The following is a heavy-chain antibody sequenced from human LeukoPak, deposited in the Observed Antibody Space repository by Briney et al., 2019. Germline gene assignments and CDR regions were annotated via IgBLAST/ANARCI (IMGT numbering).Heavy chain of an antibody. CDR3: ARVVPPTDYGSGSYFWDPYYFDY. Sequence: GGSLRLSCAASGFTFSSYGMSWVRPAPGKGLEWVSAISGSGGSTYYADSVKGRFTISRDNSKNTLYLQMNSLRAEDTAVYYCARVVPPTDYGSGSYFWDPYYFDYWGQGTLVTVSS. V-gene: IGHV3-23*01. D-gene: IGHD3-10*01. CDR2: ISGSGGST. CDR1: GFTFSSYG. J-gene: IGHJ4*02.